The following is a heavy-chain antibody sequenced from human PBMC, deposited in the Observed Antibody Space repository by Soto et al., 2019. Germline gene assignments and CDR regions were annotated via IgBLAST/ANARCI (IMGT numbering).Heavy chain of an antibody. D-gene: IGHD2-2*01. J-gene: IGHJ5*02. CDR2: IFHSGST. CDR3: ARLGYCISTSCYDWFDP. V-gene: IGHV4-59*11. Sequence: SETLSLTCTVSGGSITSHYGSWIRQPPGKGLEWIGYIFHSGSTNYNPSLKSRITISVDTSKNQFSLKLSSVTAADTAVYYCARLGYCISTSCYDWFDPWGQGTLVTVSS. CDR1: GGSITSHY.